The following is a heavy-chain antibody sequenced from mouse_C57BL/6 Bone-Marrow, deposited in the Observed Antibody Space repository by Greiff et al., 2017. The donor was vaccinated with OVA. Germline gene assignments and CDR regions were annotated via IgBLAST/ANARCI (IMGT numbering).Heavy chain of an antibody. V-gene: IGHV1-69*01. CDR3: ARGDYYGSSRYFDV. CDR1: GYTFTSYW. D-gene: IGHD1-1*01. Sequence: QVQLKQPGAELVMPGASVKLSCKASGYTFTSYWMHWVKQRPGQGLEWIGEIDPSDSYTNYNQKFKGKSTLTVDKSSSTAYMQLSSLTSEDSAVDYCARGDYYGSSRYFDVWGTGTTVTVSS. J-gene: IGHJ1*03. CDR2: IDPSDSYT.